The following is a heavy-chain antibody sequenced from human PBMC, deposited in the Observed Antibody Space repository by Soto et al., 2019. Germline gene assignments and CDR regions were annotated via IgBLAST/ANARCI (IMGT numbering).Heavy chain of an antibody. J-gene: IGHJ6*02. D-gene: IGHD3-3*01. CDR3: ARDPYYDFWSGRRGYGMDV. Sequence: QVQLVESGGGVVQPGRSLRLSCAASGFTFSSYGMHWVRQAPGKGLEWVAVIWYDGSNKYYADSVKGRFTISRDNSKNTLYLQMNSLRAEDTAVYYCARDPYYDFWSGRRGYGMDVWGQGTTVTVSS. CDR2: IWYDGSNK. V-gene: IGHV3-33*01. CDR1: GFTFSSYG.